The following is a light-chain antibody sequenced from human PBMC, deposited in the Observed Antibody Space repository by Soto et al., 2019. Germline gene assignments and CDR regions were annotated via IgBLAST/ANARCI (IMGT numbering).Light chain of an antibody. CDR1: QTIDSL. CDR2: KAP. J-gene: IGKJ1*01. Sequence: DIQMTMSPSTLSGSVGDRVTITCRASQTIDSLLAWYQQRPGKPPNLLIYKAPTLASGVPSRFSGSGSGTDFTLTISCLQSEDFATYYCLQHNIYPRTFGQGTKVDI. V-gene: IGKV1-5*03. CDR3: LQHNIYPRT.